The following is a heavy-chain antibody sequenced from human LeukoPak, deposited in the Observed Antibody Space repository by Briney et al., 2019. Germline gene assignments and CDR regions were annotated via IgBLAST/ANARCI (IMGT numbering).Heavy chain of an antibody. D-gene: IGHD3-3*01. V-gene: IGHV1-69*04. CDR1: ACTFSRYA. Sequence: AASVTVSCKSSACTFSRYAISWVRQAPGQGLEWVGRIIPILGIANYAQKFQGRVTITADKSTSTAYMELSSLRSEDTAVYYCARGDQGEWLVGLDYWGQGTLVTVSS. J-gene: IGHJ4*02. CDR2: IIPILGIA. CDR3: ARGDQGEWLVGLDY.